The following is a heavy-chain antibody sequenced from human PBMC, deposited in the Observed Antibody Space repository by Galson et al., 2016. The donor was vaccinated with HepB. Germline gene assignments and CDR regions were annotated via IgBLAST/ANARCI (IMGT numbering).Heavy chain of an antibody. J-gene: IGHJ3*02. CDR3: ARAKPDSSGWYTLDAFDI. V-gene: IGHV3-74*03. Sequence: SLRLSCAASGFTFSSYWMHWVRQAPGMGLVWVSRINSDGRSITYADSVMGRFTISRDNAKNTLYLQMNSLRAEDTAVYYCARAKPDSSGWYTLDAFDIWGQGTMVTVSS. CDR2: INSDGRSI. D-gene: IGHD6-19*01. CDR1: GFTFSSYW.